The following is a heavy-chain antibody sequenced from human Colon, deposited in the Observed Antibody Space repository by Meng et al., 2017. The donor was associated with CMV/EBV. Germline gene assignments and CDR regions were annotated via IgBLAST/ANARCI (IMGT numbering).Heavy chain of an antibody. Sequence: CAVYGGSFSGYYWSWIRQPPGKGLEWIGEINHSGSTNYNPSLKSRVTISVDTSKNQFSLKLSSVTAADTAVYYCAGLGSGSYSRDYWGQGTLVTVS. CDR2: INHSGST. V-gene: IGHV4-34*01. CDR3: AGLGSGSYSRDY. CDR1: GGSFSGYY. D-gene: IGHD3-10*01. J-gene: IGHJ4*02.